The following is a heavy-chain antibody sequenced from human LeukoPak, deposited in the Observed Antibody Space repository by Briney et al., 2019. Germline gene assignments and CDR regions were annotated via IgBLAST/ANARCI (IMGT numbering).Heavy chain of an antibody. CDR3: ARARRPYSNRLNWFDP. J-gene: IGHJ5*02. V-gene: IGHV1-46*01. D-gene: IGHD4-11*01. CDR2: INPSGGST. Sequence: GASVKVSCKASGYTFTSYYMHWVRQAPGQGLEWMGIINPSGGSTSYAQKFQGRVTMTRDTSTSTVYMELSSLRSEDTAVYYCARARRPYSNRLNWFDPWGQGTLVTVSS. CDR1: GYTFTSYY.